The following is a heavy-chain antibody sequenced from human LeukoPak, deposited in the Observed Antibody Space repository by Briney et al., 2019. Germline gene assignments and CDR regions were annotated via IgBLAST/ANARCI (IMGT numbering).Heavy chain of an antibody. J-gene: IGHJ4*02. Sequence: QPGGSLGLSCAASGFTFDDYAMHWVRQAPGKGLEWVSGISWNSGSIGYADSVKGRFTISRDNAKNSLYLQMNSLRAEDTALYYCAKRNDYGDYFDYWGQGTLVTVSS. CDR2: ISWNSGSI. CDR3: AKRNDYGDYFDY. V-gene: IGHV3-9*01. D-gene: IGHD4-17*01. CDR1: GFTFDDYA.